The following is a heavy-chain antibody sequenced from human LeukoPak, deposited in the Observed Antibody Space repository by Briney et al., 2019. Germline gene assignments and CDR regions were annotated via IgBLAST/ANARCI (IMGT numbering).Heavy chain of an antibody. Sequence: GGSLRLSCAASGFTFDDYGMSWVRQAPGKGLVWVSGINWNGGSTGYADSVKGRFTISRDNAKNSLYLQMNSLRAEDTALYYCARDRHDYGDRDAFDIWGQGTMVTVSS. CDR2: INWNGGST. J-gene: IGHJ3*02. CDR1: GFTFDDYG. CDR3: ARDRHDYGDRDAFDI. D-gene: IGHD4-17*01. V-gene: IGHV3-20*04.